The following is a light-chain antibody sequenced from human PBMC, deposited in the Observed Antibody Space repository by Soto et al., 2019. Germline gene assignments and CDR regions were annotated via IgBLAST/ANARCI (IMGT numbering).Light chain of an antibody. J-gene: IGLJ1*01. CDR3: SSYTSSSTLDV. CDR2: DVS. CDR1: SSDVGGCNY. V-gene: IGLV2-14*01. Sequence: QSVLTQPASVSGSPGQSITISCTGTSSDVGGCNYVSWYQQHPGKAPKLMIYDVSNRPSGVSNRSSGSKSGNTASLTISGLQAEDEADYYCSSYTSSSTLDVFGTGTKDTVL.